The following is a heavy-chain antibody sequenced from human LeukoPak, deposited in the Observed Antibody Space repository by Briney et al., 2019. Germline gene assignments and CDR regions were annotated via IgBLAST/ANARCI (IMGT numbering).Heavy chain of an antibody. V-gene: IGHV3-53*01. CDR1: GFTVSSNY. CDR3: ARDSLWFGELNAFDI. D-gene: IGHD3-10*01. Sequence: GGSLRLSCAAFGFTVSSNYMSWVRQAPGKGLEWVSVIYSGGSTYYADSVKGRFTISRDNSKNTLYLQMNSLRAEDTAVYYCARDSLWFGELNAFDIWGQGTMVTVSS. CDR2: IYSGGST. J-gene: IGHJ3*02.